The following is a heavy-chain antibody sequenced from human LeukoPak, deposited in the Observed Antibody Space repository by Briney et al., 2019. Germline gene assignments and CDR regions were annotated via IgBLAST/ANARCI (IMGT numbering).Heavy chain of an antibody. Sequence: SETLSLTCTVSGVSISSSNSYWGWIRQPPGKGLEWIGSIYYSGNTYYNASLKSQVSISIDTSKNQFSLRLTSVTAADTAVYYCARVRQLWLLESSISYYMDVWGKGTTVTVSS. CDR3: ARVRQLWLLESSISYYMDV. V-gene: IGHV4-39*01. D-gene: IGHD5-18*01. CDR1: GVSISSSNSY. J-gene: IGHJ6*03. CDR2: IYYSGNT.